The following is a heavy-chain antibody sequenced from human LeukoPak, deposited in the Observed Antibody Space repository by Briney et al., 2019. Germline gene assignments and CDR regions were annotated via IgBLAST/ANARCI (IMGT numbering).Heavy chain of an antibody. CDR3: ARREVTETDAFDV. J-gene: IGHJ3*01. V-gene: IGHV4-59*01. CDR1: GGSISSNY. D-gene: IGHD4-23*01. CDR2: IYYSGST. Sequence: SETLSLTCTVSGGSISSNYWSWIRQPPGKGLEWIGYIYYSGSTNYNPSLKSRVTISVDTSKNQFSLKLSSVTAADTAVYYCARREVTETDAFDVWGEGTMVTVSS.